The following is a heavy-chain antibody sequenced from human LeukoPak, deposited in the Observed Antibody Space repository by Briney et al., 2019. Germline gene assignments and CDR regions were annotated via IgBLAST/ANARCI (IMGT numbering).Heavy chain of an antibody. V-gene: IGHV3-23*01. Sequence: GGSLRLSCAASGFTFINYAMCWVRQAPGKGPEWVSFISGMGDSTYYADSVRGRFTISRDNSKNTLYLQMNSLRADDTAVYYCAKDRPGSFDYWGQGTLVTVSS. D-gene: IGHD3-10*01. J-gene: IGHJ4*02. CDR2: ISGMGDST. CDR3: AKDRPGSFDY. CDR1: GFTFINYA.